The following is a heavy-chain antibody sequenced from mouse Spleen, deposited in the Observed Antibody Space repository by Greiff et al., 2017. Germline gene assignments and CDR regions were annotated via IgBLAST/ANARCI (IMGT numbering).Heavy chain of an antibody. V-gene: IGHV1-7*01. J-gene: IGHJ3*01. D-gene: IGHD2-10*01. CDR3: ARQPPYYGNYVWFAY. CDR1: GYTFTSYW. Sequence: QVQLKQPGAELAKPGASVKLSCKASGYTFTSYWMHWVKQRPGQGLEWIGYINPSSGYTKYNQKFKDKATLTADKSSSTAYMQLSSLTYEDSAVYYCARQPPYYGNYVWFAYWGQGTLVTVSA. CDR2: INPSSGYT.